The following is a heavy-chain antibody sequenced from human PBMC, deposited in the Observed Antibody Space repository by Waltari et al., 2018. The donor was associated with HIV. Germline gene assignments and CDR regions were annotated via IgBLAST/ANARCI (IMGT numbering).Heavy chain of an antibody. V-gene: IGHV1-3*01. D-gene: IGHD4-17*01. CDR3: ARWDYGDYGGEKWFDP. J-gene: IGHJ5*02. CDR2: INAGNGNT. Sequence: QVQLVQSGAEVKKPGASVKVSCKASGYTFTSYAMHWVRQAPGQRLEWMGWINAGNGNTKYSQKFQGRVTITRDTSASTAYMELSSLRSEDTAVYYCARWDYGDYGGEKWFDPWGQGTLVTVSS. CDR1: GYTFTSYA.